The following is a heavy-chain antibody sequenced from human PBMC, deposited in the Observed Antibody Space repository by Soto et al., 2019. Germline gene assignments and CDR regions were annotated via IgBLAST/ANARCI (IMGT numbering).Heavy chain of an antibody. V-gene: IGHV4-39*01. J-gene: IGHJ4*02. CDR2: IYYSGRT. D-gene: IGHD2-15*01. CDR1: GGSISSSRYY. Sequence: PSETLSLTCTVSGGSISSSRYYWGLIRQPPXKGLEWIGSIYYSGRTYYKTYIKSRVTISVDTSKNQFSLKMSYVNAADTAVYYCERHLRSYCSGGSCSFDHWGQGTLVTVSS. CDR3: ERHLRSYCSGGSCSFDH.